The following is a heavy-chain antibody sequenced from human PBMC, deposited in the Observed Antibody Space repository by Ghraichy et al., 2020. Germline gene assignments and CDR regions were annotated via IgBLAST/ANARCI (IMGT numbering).Heavy chain of an antibody. CDR2: ISAYNGNT. V-gene: IGHV1-18*01. CDR3: ARDYSSGWYPYYFDY. J-gene: IGHJ4*02. CDR1: GYTFTSYG. D-gene: IGHD6-19*01. Sequence: ASVKVSCKASGYTFTSYGISWVRQAPGQGLEWMGWISAYNGNTNYAQKLQGRVTMTTDTSTSTAYMELRSLRSDDTAVYYCARDYSSGWYPYYFDYWGQGTLVTVSS.